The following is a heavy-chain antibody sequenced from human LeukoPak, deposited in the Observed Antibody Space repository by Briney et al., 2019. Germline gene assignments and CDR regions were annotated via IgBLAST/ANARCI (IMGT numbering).Heavy chain of an antibody. Sequence: SETLSLTCTVSGGSISSYYWSWLRQPPGKGLEWIGYIYYSGSTNYNPSLKSQVTISVDTSKNQFSLKLSSVTAADPAVHYRAGVVREHRPSLAFDIGAQGTMVTAS. CDR2: IYYSGST. CDR1: GGSISSYY. CDR3: AGVVREHRPSLAFDI. J-gene: IGHJ3*02. D-gene: IGHD3-10*02. V-gene: IGHV4-59*01.